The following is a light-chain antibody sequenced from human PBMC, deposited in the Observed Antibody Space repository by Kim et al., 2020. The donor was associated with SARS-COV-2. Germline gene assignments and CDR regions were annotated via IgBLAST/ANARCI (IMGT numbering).Light chain of an antibody. Sequence: AMGHTGRITCQGDSLRSFYASWYQQKPGQAPVLVIYGKNNRPSGIPDRFSGSSSGNTASLTITGAQAEDEADYYCNSRDSSGKNVVFGGGTQLTVL. CDR3: NSRDSSGKNVV. CDR1: SLRSFY. J-gene: IGLJ2*01. V-gene: IGLV3-19*01. CDR2: GKN.